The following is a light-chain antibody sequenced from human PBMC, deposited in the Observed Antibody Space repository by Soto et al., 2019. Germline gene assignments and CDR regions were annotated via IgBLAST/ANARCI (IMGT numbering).Light chain of an antibody. J-gene: IGKJ1*01. CDR3: QQHYIHWT. CDR2: AAS. V-gene: IGKV1-6*01. Sequence: AIQMTQSPSSLSASVGDRVTITFRASQGIRNDLGWYQQKPGKAPKLLIYAASSLQSGVPSRFSGSGSGTEFTLSISSLQPDDFATYYCQQHYIHWTFGQGTKVDI. CDR1: QGIRND.